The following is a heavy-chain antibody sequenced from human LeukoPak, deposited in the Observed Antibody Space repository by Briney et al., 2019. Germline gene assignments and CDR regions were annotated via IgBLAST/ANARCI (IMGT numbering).Heavy chain of an antibody. CDR3: ARVNDYVWGSYEDY. CDR1: GFTFSTYA. V-gene: IGHV3-7*03. D-gene: IGHD3-16*01. Sequence: GGSLRLSCAASGFTFSTYAITWVRQAPGKGLEWVANIKQDGSEKYYVDSVKGRFTISRDNAKNSLYLQMNSLRAEDTAVYYCARVNDYVWGSYEDYWGQGTLVTVSS. J-gene: IGHJ4*02. CDR2: IKQDGSEK.